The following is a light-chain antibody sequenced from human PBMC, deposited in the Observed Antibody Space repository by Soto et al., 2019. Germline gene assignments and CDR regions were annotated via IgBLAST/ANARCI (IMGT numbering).Light chain of an antibody. V-gene: IGLV3-1*01. CDR1: KLSNKY. Sequence: SYELTQPPSVSVSPGQTASITCAGHKLSNKYACWYQQRSGQSPILVIYQDIRLPSGIPERFSGSNSGNTATLTITGTQAVDEADYYCPACDGSALVFAGGTNLTVL. CDR2: QDI. CDR3: PACDGSALV. J-gene: IGLJ3*02.